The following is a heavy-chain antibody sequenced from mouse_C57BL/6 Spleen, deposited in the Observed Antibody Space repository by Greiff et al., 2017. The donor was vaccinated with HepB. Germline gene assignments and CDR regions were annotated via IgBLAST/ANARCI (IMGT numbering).Heavy chain of an antibody. CDR3: ARLTGHYFDY. CDR2: ISSGGSYT. Sequence: EVMLVESGGDLVKPGGSLKLSCAASGFTFSSYGMSWVRQTPDKRLEWVATISSGGSYTYYPDSVKGRFTISRDNAKNTLYLQMSSLKSEDTAMYYCARLTGHYFDYWGQGTTLTVSS. CDR1: GFTFSSYG. J-gene: IGHJ2*01. D-gene: IGHD4-1*01. V-gene: IGHV5-6*01.